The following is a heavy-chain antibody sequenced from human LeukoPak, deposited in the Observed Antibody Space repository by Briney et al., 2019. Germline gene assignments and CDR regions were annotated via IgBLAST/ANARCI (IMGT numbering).Heavy chain of an antibody. CDR1: GGTFSSYA. V-gene: IGHV1-69*13. Sequence: SVKVSCKASGGTFSSYAISWLRQAPGQGLEWMGGIIPIFGTANYAQKFQGRVTITADDSTSTDYMELSSLRSEDTSVYYCARAITRGADAFDIWGQGTMVTVSS. CDR2: IIPIFGTA. D-gene: IGHD1-26*01. J-gene: IGHJ3*02. CDR3: ARAITRGADAFDI.